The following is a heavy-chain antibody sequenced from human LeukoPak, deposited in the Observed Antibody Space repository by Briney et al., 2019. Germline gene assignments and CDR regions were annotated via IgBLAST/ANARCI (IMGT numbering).Heavy chain of an antibody. D-gene: IGHD3-3*01. Sequence: DSVKGRFTISRDNSKNMLYLQMNSLRAEDTAVYYYASLRSGPRYGMDVWGQGTTVIVSS. J-gene: IGHJ6*02. CDR3: ASLRSGPRYGMDV. V-gene: IGHV3-30*07.